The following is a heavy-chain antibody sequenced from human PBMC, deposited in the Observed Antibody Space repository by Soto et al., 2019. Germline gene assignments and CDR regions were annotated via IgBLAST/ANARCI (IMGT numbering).Heavy chain of an antibody. V-gene: IGHV3-23*01. D-gene: IGHD6-19*01. CDR1: GFTFSSYA. CDR3: ARRGSGRYYDY. Sequence: EVQLLESGGGLVQPGGSLRLSCAASGFTFSSYAMRWVRQAPVKGLEWVSAISGSGGSTYYADSVKGRFTISRDNSKNTLYLQMNSLRAEDPAVYYCARRGSGRYYDYRGQGTLVTVSS. J-gene: IGHJ4*02. CDR2: ISGSGGST.